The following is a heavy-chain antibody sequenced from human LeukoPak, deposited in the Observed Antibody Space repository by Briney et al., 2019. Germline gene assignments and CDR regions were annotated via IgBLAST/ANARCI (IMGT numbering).Heavy chain of an antibody. CDR1: GFTFSRYS. D-gene: IGHD3-10*02. V-gene: IGHV3-48*04. CDR3: AELGITMIGGV. Sequence: GGSLRLSCVASGFTFSRYSMSWVGQAPGRGLEWVSYISSSGSTIYYADSVKGRFTISRDNAKNSLYLQMNSLRAEDTGVYYCAELGITMIGGVWGKGTTVTISS. J-gene: IGHJ6*04. CDR2: ISSSGSTI.